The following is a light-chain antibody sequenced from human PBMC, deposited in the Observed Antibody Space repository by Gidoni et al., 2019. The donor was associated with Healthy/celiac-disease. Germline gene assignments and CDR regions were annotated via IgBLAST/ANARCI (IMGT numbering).Light chain of an antibody. J-gene: IGKJ4*01. Sequence: ESVLPQCPATLSLSPGARATLSCGASQSVSSYLAGYQQEPGQAPRLLIYDAATRSTGIPARFSGSGSGTAFSLTISSLVPEDFAVYYCQQRSNWPSLTFGGGTKVEIK. CDR1: QSVSSY. V-gene: IGKV3-11*01. CDR3: QQRSNWPSLT. CDR2: DAA.